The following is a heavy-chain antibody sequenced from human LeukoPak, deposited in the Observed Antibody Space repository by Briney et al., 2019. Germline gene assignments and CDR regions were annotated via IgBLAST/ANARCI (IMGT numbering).Heavy chain of an antibody. D-gene: IGHD5-18*01. CDR3: ARVFPGYSYGYLVDY. CDR2: ISSSSSYI. CDR1: GFTFSSYS. Sequence: GGSLRLSCAVSGFTFSSYSMNWVRQAPGKGLEWVSSISSSSSYIYYADSVKGRFTISRDNAKHSLFLQMNSLGAEDTAVYYCARVFPGYSYGYLVDYWGQGTLVTVSS. J-gene: IGHJ4*02. V-gene: IGHV3-21*01.